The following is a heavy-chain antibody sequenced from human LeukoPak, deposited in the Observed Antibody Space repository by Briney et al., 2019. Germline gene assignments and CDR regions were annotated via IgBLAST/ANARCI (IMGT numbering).Heavy chain of an antibody. D-gene: IGHD3-10*01. CDR3: ARVSGAVRSGELLMSWFDP. CDR1: GYTFTSYG. CDR2: ISAYNGNT. V-gene: IGHV1-18*01. Sequence: ASVKVSCKASGYTFTSYGISWVRQAPGQGLEWMGWISAYNGNTNYAQKLQGRVTMTTDTSTSTAYMELRSLRSDDTAVYYCARVSGAVRSGELLMSWFDPWGQGTLVTVSS. J-gene: IGHJ5*02.